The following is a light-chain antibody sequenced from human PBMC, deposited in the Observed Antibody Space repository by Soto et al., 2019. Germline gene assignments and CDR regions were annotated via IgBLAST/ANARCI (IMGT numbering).Light chain of an antibody. Sequence: DVVMTQSPLSLPVTLGQPASISCRSSQSLVYSDGVTYLNWFHQRPGQSPRRLFYKVSDRDSGVPDRFSGSGSGTDFTLKISRVEAEYVAVYYCRQGTHWPYTFGQGTNLEIK. CDR1: QSLVYSDGVTY. CDR2: KVS. CDR3: RQGTHWPYT. V-gene: IGKV2-30*01. J-gene: IGKJ2*01.